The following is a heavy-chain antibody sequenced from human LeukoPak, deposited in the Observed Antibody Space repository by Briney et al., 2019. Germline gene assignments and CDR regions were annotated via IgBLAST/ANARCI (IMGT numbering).Heavy chain of an antibody. CDR1: GYSFASYW. CDR3: ARHNNWGFDY. Sequence: GESLKISCKASGYSFASYWIGWVRQMSGKGLEWMAIIHPNDASTIYSPSFQGQVTISADKSINTAYLQWSTLKASDTAIYYCARHNNWGFDYWDRGTLLTVST. J-gene: IGHJ4*02. V-gene: IGHV5-51*01. CDR2: IHPNDAST. D-gene: IGHD7-27*01.